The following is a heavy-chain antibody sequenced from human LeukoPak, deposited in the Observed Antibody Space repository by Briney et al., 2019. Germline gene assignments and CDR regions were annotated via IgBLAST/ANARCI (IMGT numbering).Heavy chain of an antibody. D-gene: IGHD4-17*01. CDR3: ASGYDYGDYVGDFDY. CDR2: ITTYNGNT. J-gene: IGHJ4*02. V-gene: IGHV1-18*01. CDR1: GYTFTSYP. Sequence: ASVKVSCKASGYTFTSYPISWVRQAPGQGLEWMGWITTYNGNTKYAQKLQGRVTVTTDTSTSTVYMDLRGLRSDDTAVYYCASGYDYGDYVGDFDYWGQGTLVTVSS.